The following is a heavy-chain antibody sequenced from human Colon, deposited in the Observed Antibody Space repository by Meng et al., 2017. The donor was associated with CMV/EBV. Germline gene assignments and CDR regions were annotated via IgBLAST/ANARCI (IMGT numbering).Heavy chain of an antibody. CDR2: IRTKANDYAT. CDR3: TSLDSGYVGLDV. J-gene: IGHJ6*02. Sequence: GESLKISCAASGFTFSGSAMHWVRQAPGKGLERVGRIRTKANDYATTYGESVKGRFTIPRDDSKNTAYLQMNSLKPEDTAVYYCTSLDSGYVGLDVWGQGTTVTVSS. CDR1: GFTFSGSA. D-gene: IGHD5-12*01. V-gene: IGHV3-73*01.